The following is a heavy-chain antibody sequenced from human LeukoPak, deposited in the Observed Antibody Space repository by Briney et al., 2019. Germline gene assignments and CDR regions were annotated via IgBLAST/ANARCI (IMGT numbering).Heavy chain of an antibody. CDR1: GGSFSGYY. D-gene: IGHD2-2*01. V-gene: IGHV4-34*01. J-gene: IGHJ5*02. CDR3: ARHSYADGRFGP. Sequence: SETLSLTCAVYGGSFSGYYWSWIRQPPGKGLEWIGSIYYSGSTYYNPSLKSRVTISVDTSKNQFSLKLSSVTAADTAVYYCARHSYADGRFGPWGQGTLVTVSS. CDR2: IYYSGST.